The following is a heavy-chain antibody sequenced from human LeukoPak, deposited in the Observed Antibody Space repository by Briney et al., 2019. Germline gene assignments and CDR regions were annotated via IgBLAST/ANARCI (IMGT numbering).Heavy chain of an antibody. CDR1: GFTFSSYA. J-gene: IGHJ5*02. CDR3: AKVPGDYYWFDP. D-gene: IGHD4-17*01. Sequence: GGSLRLSCAASGFTFSSYAMHWVRQAPGKGLEWVAVISYDGSNKYYADSVKGRFTISRDNSKNTLYLQMNSLRAEDTAVYYCAKVPGDYYWFDPWGQGTLVTVSS. CDR2: ISYDGSNK. V-gene: IGHV3-30*04.